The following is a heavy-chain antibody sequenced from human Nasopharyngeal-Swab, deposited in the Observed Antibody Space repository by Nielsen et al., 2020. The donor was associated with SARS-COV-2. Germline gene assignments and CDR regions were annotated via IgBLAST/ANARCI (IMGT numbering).Heavy chain of an antibody. Sequence: GESLKPPCQSPGFIFHTLAMSRVRQAPGAGLEWVSAISASGGRTFYADSVKGRFTISRDNSQNTLFLQMNSLRAGDTAVYYCAKSDDAVDIWGQGTMVTVSS. CDR2: ISASGGRT. CDR1: GFIFHTLA. V-gene: IGHV3-23*01. CDR3: AKSDDAVDI. J-gene: IGHJ3*02.